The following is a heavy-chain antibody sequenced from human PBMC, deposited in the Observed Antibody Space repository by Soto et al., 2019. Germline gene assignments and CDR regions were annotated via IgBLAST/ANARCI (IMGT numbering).Heavy chain of an antibody. CDR3: ATAKNILTGYFEFYYYYGMDV. Sequence: ASVKVSCKASGYTFTSYDINWVRQAPGKGLEWMGGFDPEDGETIYAQKFQGRVTMTEDTSTDTAYMELSSLRSEDTAVYYCATAKNILTGYFEFYYYYGMDVWGQGTTVTVSS. J-gene: IGHJ6*02. CDR2: FDPEDGET. V-gene: IGHV1-24*01. CDR1: GYTFTSYD. D-gene: IGHD3-9*01.